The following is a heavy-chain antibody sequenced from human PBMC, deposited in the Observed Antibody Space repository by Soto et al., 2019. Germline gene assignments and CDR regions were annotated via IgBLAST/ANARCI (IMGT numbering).Heavy chain of an antibody. CDR2: ISAYNGNT. D-gene: IGHD2-2*01. CDR3: AWDHSCSSTSCPPYYYYYYGMDV. J-gene: IGHJ6*02. V-gene: IGHV1-18*01. Sequence: ASVKVSCKASGYTFTSYGISWVRQAPGQGLEWMGWISAYNGNTNYAQKLQGRVTKTTDTSTSTAYMELRSLRSDDTAVYYCAWDHSCSSTSCPPYYYYYYGMDVWGQGTTVTVSS. CDR1: GYTFTSYG.